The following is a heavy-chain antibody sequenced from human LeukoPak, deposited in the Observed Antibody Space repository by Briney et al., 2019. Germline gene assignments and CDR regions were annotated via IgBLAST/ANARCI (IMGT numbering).Heavy chain of an antibody. Sequence: PGRSLRLSCAASGFTFSSYGMHWVRQAPGKGLEWVSAISGSGGSTYYADSVKGRFTISRDNSKNTLYLQMNSLRAEDTAVYYCAKDRDSSWYWFDPWGQGTLVTVSS. J-gene: IGHJ5*02. CDR3: AKDRDSSWYWFDP. V-gene: IGHV3-23*01. CDR1: GFTFSSYG. CDR2: ISGSGGST. D-gene: IGHD6-13*01.